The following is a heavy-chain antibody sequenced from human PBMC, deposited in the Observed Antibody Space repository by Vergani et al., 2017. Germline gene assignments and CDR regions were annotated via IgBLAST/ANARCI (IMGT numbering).Heavy chain of an antibody. D-gene: IGHD3-22*01. CDR2: IDWDDDK. Sequence: QVTLRESGPALVKPTQTLTLTCTFSGFSLSTSGMCVSWIRQPPGKALEWLARIDWDDDKYYSTSLKTRLTISKDTSKNQVVLTMTNMDPVDTATYYCAHRQHHYYDSSGYSEDWFDPWGQGTLVAVSS. CDR3: AHRQHHYYDSSGYSEDWFDP. J-gene: IGHJ5*02. V-gene: IGHV2-70*15. CDR1: GFSLSTSGMC.